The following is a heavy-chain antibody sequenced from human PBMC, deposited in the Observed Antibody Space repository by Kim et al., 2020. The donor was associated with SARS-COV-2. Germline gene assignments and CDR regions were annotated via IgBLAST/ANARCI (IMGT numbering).Heavy chain of an antibody. CDR2: GSGT. V-gene: IGHV3-23*01. D-gene: IGHD4-4*01. J-gene: IGHJ4*02. CDR3: AKTVAFGY. Sequence: GSGTYYADSVEGRFTISRDNSKNTLYLQMNSLRAEDTAIYYCAKTVAFGYWGQGTLVTVSS.